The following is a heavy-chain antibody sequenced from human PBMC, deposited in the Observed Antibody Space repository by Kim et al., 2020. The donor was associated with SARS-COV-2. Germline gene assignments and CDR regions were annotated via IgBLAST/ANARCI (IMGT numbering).Heavy chain of an antibody. Sequence: SETLSLTCAVSGGSISSSNWWSWVRQHPGKGLEWIGEIYHSGSTNYNPSLKSRVTISVDKSKNQFSLKLSSVTAADTAVYYCARDCSSSWHAFDIWGQGTMVTVSS. D-gene: IGHD6-13*01. CDR3: ARDCSSSWHAFDI. CDR1: GGSISSSNW. CDR2: IYHSGST. V-gene: IGHV4-4*02. J-gene: IGHJ3*02.